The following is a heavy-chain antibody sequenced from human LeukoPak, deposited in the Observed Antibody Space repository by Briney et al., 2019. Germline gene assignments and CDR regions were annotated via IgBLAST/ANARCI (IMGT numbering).Heavy chain of an antibody. D-gene: IGHD2-21*01. CDR1: GYTFTSYG. J-gene: IGHJ6*02. CDR2: ISAYNGNT. CDR3: AREFVGRAFVVYYGMDV. V-gene: IGHV1-18*01. Sequence: GASVTVSCKASGYTFTSYGISWVRQAPGQGLEWMGWISAYNGNTNYAQKFQGRVTITADESTSTAYMELSSLRSEDTAVYYCAREFVGRAFVVYYGMDVWGQGTTVTVSS.